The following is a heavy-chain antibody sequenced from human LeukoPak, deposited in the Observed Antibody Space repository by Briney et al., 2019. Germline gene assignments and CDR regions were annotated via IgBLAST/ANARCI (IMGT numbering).Heavy chain of an antibody. D-gene: IGHD3-10*01. CDR2: ISAYNGNT. V-gene: IGHV1-18*01. J-gene: IGHJ4*02. Sequence: GASVKVSCKASGYTFTSYGISWVRQAPGQGLEWMGWISAYNGNTNYAQKLQGRVTVTTGTSTSTAYMELRSLRSDDTAVYYCARDVRHRSITMVRGQGDYWGQGTLVTVSS. CDR1: GYTFTSYG. CDR3: ARDVRHRSITMVRGQGDY.